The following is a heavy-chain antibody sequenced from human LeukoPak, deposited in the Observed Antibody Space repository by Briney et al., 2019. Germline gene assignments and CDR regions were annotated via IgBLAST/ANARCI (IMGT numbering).Heavy chain of an antibody. V-gene: IGHV1-2*02. CDR2: IYLNNGAT. J-gene: IGHJ4*02. D-gene: IGHD3-10*01. CDR1: GYTFSGTGWY. Sequence: ASVKVSCKASGYTFSGTGWYLYWLRQAPGQGLEFMGWIYLNNGATAYAQKFQGRVAMTRDTSITTAYMELSGLRPDDTAVYYCARDGPAQMVDFDYWGQGTLVTVSS. CDR3: ARDGPAQMVDFDY.